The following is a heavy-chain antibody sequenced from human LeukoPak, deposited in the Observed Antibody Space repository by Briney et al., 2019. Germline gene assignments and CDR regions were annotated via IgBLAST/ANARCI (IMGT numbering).Heavy chain of an antibody. D-gene: IGHD3-10*01. J-gene: IGHJ4*02. CDR2: IHHSGSA. CDR3: ARSDYGSGNYYWSLDY. Sequence: NPGGSLRLSCAASGFTFSSYSMNWVRQPPGKGLEWIAEIHHSGSANYNPSLKSRVTISIDTSKNQFSLKLSSVTAADTAVYYCARSDYGSGNYYWSLDYWGQGTLVTVSS. V-gene: IGHV4-34*01. CDR1: GFTFSSYS.